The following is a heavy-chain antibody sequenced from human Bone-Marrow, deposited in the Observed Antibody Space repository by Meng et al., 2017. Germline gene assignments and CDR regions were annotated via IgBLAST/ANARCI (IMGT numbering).Heavy chain of an antibody. J-gene: IGHJ6*02. CDR2: IYTSGST. Sequence: ESLKISCTVSGGSISSYYWSWIRQPAGKGLEWIGRIYTSGSTNYNPSLKSRVTMSVDTSKNQFALKLSSVTAADTAVYYCAREVLAYSSSYMDVWGQGTMVTVSS. V-gene: IGHV4-4*07. D-gene: IGHD6-13*01. CDR3: AREVLAYSSSYMDV. CDR1: GGSISSYY.